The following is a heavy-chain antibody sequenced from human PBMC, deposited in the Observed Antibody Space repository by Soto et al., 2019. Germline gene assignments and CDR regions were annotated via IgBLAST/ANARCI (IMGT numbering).Heavy chain of an antibody. CDR1: GGSISSYY. CDR3: RRSSRYSTDV. CDR2: IYSTGNT. D-gene: IGHD6-13*01. Sequence: SETLSLTCTVSGGSISSYYWSWIRQPPGKGLEWIGSIYSTGNTYYNPSLNSQVTISVDTSKNQFSLNVISVTAADPAVYYCRRSSRYSTDVWGQGTTVTVSS. J-gene: IGHJ6*02. V-gene: IGHV4-39*01.